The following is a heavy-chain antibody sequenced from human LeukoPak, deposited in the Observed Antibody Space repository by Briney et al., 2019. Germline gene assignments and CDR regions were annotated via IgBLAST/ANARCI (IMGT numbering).Heavy chain of an antibody. CDR1: GGSISSYY. CDR2: IYYSGST. J-gene: IGHJ2*01. V-gene: IGHV4-59*12. CDR3: ARGRGIAVARYFDL. D-gene: IGHD6-19*01. Sequence: PSETLSLTCTVSGGSISSYYWSWIRQPPGKGLEWIGYIYYSGSTNYNPSLKSRVTVSVDTSKNQFSLKLSSVTAADTAVYYCARGRGIAVARYFDLWGRGTLVTVSS.